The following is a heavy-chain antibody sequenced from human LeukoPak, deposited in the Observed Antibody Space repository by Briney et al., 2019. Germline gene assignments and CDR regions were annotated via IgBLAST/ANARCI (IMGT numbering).Heavy chain of an antibody. CDR1: GFTFSSYE. J-gene: IGHJ4*02. CDR3: AREQPYSGSYYGGCFDY. D-gene: IGHD1-26*01. CDR2: ISSGGSSI. V-gene: IGHV3-48*03. Sequence: GGSLRLSCAASGFTFSSYEMNWVRQAPGKGLEWVSYISSGGSSIYYADSVKGRFTISRDNAKNSLYLQMNSLRAEDTAVYYCAREQPYSGSYYGGCFDYWGQGTLVTVSS.